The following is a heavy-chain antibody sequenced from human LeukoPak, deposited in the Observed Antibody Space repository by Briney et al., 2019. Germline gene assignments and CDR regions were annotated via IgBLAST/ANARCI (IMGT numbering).Heavy chain of an antibody. CDR2: ISGSGLNT. V-gene: IGHV3-23*01. D-gene: IGHD4-17*01. Sequence: GGTLRLSCAASGFIFSHYGMNWVRQAPGKGLEWGSSISGSGLNTYYADSVRGRFTISRDKSKNTLYLQVNSLRAEDTAVYYCAKGVTPVISLQFFDYWGQGTLITVSS. CDR3: AKGVTPVISLQFFDY. J-gene: IGHJ4*02. CDR1: GFIFSHYG.